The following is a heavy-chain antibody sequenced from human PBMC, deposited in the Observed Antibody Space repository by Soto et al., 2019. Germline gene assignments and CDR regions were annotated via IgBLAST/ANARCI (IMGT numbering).Heavy chain of an antibody. J-gene: IGHJ4*02. CDR2: SYHSGST. CDR1: GASITSLYYY. CDR3: VRRGWGSSSFFDY. D-gene: IGHD6-6*01. V-gene: IGHV4-39*01. Sequence: QLQLQESGPGLVKPSETLSLTCTVSGASITSLYYYWGWIRQPPGKGLEWIGSSYHSGSTYYAPSLMSRVAMSVDTSKNQFSLKLNSVTAADTAVYYCVRRGWGSSSFFDYWGQGTLVTVSS.